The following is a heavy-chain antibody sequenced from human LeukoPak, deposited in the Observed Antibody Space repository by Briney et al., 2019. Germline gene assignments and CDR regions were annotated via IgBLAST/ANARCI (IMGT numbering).Heavy chain of an antibody. CDR3: ARGTMIGVFDY. Sequence: GGSLRLSCAASGFTFSSYGMHSVRQAPGKGLEWVAVIWYDGSNKYYADSVKGRFTISRDNSKNTLYLQMNSLRAEDTAVYYCARGTMIGVFDYWGQGTLVTVSS. V-gene: IGHV3-33*01. CDR2: IWYDGSNK. CDR1: GFTFSSYG. J-gene: IGHJ4*02. D-gene: IGHD3-22*01.